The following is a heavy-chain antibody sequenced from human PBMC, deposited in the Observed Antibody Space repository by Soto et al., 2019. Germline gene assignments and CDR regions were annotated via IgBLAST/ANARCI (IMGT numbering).Heavy chain of an antibody. D-gene: IGHD5-12*01. Sequence: QVQLVQSGAEVKKPGSSVQLSCKASGGSFSRYAVSWVRQAPGQGLEWMGGIIPMFGAPNYAQKFQGRVTITADESTRTVYMKLSSLRSEDTAVYYCARRDGYNSDHYYGMDVWGQGTTVTVSS. V-gene: IGHV1-69*01. CDR1: GGSFSRYA. J-gene: IGHJ6*02. CDR3: ARRDGYNSDHYYGMDV. CDR2: IIPMFGAP.